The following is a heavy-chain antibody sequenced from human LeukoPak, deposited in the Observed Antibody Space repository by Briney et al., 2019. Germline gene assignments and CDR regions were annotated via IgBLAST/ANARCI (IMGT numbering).Heavy chain of an antibody. CDR2: IKQGGSEI. V-gene: IGHV3-7*05. Sequence: GGSLRLSCAASGFMFRSYWMTWVRQAPGKGLEWVANIKQGGSEINYLDSVRGRFTISRDDTRNSLYLQMNSLRVEDTAVYYCALGLVTDYWGQGTLVTVSS. CDR1: GFMFRSYW. J-gene: IGHJ4*02. CDR3: ALGLVTDY. D-gene: IGHD3-9*01.